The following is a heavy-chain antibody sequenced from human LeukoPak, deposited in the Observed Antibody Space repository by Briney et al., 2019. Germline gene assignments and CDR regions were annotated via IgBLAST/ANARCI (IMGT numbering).Heavy chain of an antibody. V-gene: IGHV3-23*01. CDR2: ISGSGGST. D-gene: IGHD6-13*01. CDR1: GFTFSSYA. CDR3: AKASSSWFDYYYGMDV. J-gene: IGHJ6*02. Sequence: GSLRLSCAASGFTFSSYAMSWVRQAPGKGLEWVSAISGSGGSTYYADSVKGRFTISRDNSKNMLYLQMNSLRAEDTAVYYCAKASSSWFDYYYGMDVWGQGTTVTVSS.